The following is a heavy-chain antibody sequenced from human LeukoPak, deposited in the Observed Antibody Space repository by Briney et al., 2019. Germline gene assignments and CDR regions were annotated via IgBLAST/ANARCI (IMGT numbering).Heavy chain of an antibody. CDR1: GYTLTELS. V-gene: IGHV1-24*01. CDR3: ARHGNFDH. CDR2: FDPEDGET. J-gene: IGHJ4*02. Sequence: ASVKVSCKVSGYTLTELSMHWVRQAPGKGLEWMGGFDPEDGETIYAQKLQGRVTMTTDTSTSTAYMELRSLRSDDTAVYYCARHGNFDHWGQGTLVTVSS.